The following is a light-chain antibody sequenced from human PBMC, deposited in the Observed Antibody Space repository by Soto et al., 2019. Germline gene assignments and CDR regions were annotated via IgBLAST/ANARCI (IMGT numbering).Light chain of an antibody. Sequence: EIVLTQSPATLYVSPGERSTLSCRASQSLSSNVAWYQQRPRQAPRLLIYGASTRATGIQARFSGSGSGTESTLAIRGLQSDDFATYYCQQYNTYWTFGPGTKVDIK. CDR3: QQYNTYWT. CDR1: QSLSSN. J-gene: IGKJ1*01. V-gene: IGKV3-15*01. CDR2: GAS.